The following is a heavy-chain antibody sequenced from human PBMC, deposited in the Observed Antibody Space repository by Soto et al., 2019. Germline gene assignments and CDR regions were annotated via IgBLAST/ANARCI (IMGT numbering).Heavy chain of an antibody. CDR3: ARDGGGYSGYDVFDY. V-gene: IGHV3-21*04. D-gene: IGHD5-12*01. CDR1: GFTFSSYS. Sequence: PGGSLRLSCAVSGFTFSSYSINWVRQAPGKGLEWVSFISSSSSFIYYADSVKGRFTISRDNAKNSLYLQMNSLRAEDTAVYYCARDGGGYSGYDVFDYWGQGTLVTVSS. J-gene: IGHJ4*02. CDR2: ISSSSSFI.